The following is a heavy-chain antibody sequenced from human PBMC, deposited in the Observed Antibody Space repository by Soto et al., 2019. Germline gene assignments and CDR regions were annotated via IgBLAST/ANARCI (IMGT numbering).Heavy chain of an antibody. J-gene: IGHJ6*01. CDR3: ARDMDSNYDGMDV. V-gene: IGHV3-33*01. CDR2: IWYDGRSQ. D-gene: IGHD4-4*01. CDR1: GFTFRNSG. Sequence: QVNLVQSGGGLVQPGRSLRLSCEAAGFTFRNSGMEWISQAPGKRLKWVARIWYDGRSQYYADSVKGRFTISRDNSKSNLYIEMNSVRVEDTAVYYCARDMDSNYDGMDVWGQGTTVIVSS.